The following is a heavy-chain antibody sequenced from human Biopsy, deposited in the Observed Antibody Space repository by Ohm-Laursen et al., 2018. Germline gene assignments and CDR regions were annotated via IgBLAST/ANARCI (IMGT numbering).Heavy chain of an antibody. J-gene: IGHJ4*02. CDR2: INPSVSTT. D-gene: IGHD6-19*01. CDR1: GYSFTSYY. V-gene: IGHV1-46*01. Sequence: ASVKVSCKASGYSFTSYYIHWVRQAPGQGLEWLGMINPSVSTTSYPQIFQCRITMTRNTYKSTVYMELSSLRSADAAVYFCARNTGWYGGLYYFDYWGQGTLVTVSS. CDR3: ARNTGWYGGLYYFDY.